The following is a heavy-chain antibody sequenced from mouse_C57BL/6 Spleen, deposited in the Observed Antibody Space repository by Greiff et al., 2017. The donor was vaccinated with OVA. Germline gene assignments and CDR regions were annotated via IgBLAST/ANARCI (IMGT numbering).Heavy chain of an antibody. Sequence: VQLQQSGPGLVQPSQSLSITCTVSGFSLTSYGVHWVRQSPGKGLEWLGVIWRGGSTDYNAAFMSRLSITKDNSKSQVFFKMNSLQADDTAIYYCAKTPYDYEWYFDVWGTGTTVTVSS. CDR2: IWRGGST. D-gene: IGHD2-4*01. V-gene: IGHV2-5*01. CDR1: GFSLTSYG. CDR3: AKTPYDYEWYFDV. J-gene: IGHJ1*03.